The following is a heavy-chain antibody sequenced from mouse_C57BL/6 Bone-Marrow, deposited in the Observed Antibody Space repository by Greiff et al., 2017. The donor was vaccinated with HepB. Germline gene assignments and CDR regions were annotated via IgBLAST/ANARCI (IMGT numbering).Heavy chain of an antibody. D-gene: IGHD1-1*01. CDR2: INPNNGGT. Sequence: VQLQQSGPELVKPGASVKIPCKASGYTFTDYNMDWVKQSHGKSLEWIGDINPNNGGTIYNQKFKGKATLTVDKSSSTAYMELRSLTSEDTAVYYCARDGRSGSSSYYAMDYWGQGTSVTVSS. CDR1: GYTFTDYN. J-gene: IGHJ4*01. CDR3: ARDGRSGSSSYYAMDY. V-gene: IGHV1-18*01.